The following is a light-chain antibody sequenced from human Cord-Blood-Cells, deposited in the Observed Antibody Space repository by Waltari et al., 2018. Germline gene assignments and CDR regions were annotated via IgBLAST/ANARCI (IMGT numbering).Light chain of an antibody. CDR1: SLRSYY. J-gene: IGLJ1*01. CDR3: NSRDSSGNHYV. V-gene: IGLV3-19*01. CDR2: GKN. Sequence: SSELTQDPAVSVALGQTVRITCQGDSLRSYYASWYPQKPGQAPGLDIYGKNNLPSGTPDLFSGSGAGNTASLTITGAQAEDEADYYCNSRDSSGNHYVFGTGTKVTVL.